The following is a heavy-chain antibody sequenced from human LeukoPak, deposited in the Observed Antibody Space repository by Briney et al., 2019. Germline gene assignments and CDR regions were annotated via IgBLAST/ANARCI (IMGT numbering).Heavy chain of an antibody. V-gene: IGHV1-2*02. D-gene: IGHD2-15*01. CDR3: ARVALVVVVAATDLGAFDI. J-gene: IGHJ3*02. Sequence: ASVKVSCKASGYTFTGYYMHWVRQAPGQGLEWMGWINPNIGDTNYAQKFQGRVTMTRDTSISTAYMELSSLRSEDTAVYYCARVALVVVVAATDLGAFDIWGQGTMVTVSS. CDR2: INPNIGDT. CDR1: GYTFTGYY.